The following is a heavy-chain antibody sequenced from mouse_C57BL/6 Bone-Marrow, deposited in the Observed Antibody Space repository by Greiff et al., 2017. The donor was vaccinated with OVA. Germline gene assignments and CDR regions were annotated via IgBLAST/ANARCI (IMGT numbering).Heavy chain of an antibody. Sequence: EVKVEESGGGLVQPGGSMKLSCVASGFTFSNYWMNWVRQSPEKGLEWVAQIRLKSDNYATHYAESVKGRFTISRDDSKSSVYLQMNNLRAEDTGIYYCTTPITTVVATGDYGGQGTTLTVSS. CDR1: GFTFSNYW. V-gene: IGHV6-3*01. J-gene: IGHJ2*01. CDR3: TTPITTVVATGDY. CDR2: IRLKSDNYAT. D-gene: IGHD1-1*01.